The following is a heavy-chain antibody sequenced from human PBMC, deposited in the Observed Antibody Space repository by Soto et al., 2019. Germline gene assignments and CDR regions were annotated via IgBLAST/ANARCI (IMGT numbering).Heavy chain of an antibody. CDR3: ARLGYCSGGSCYLRSLYYYYGMDV. Sequence: PSETLSLTCAVYGGSFSGYYWSWIRQPPGKGLEWIGEINHSGSTNYNPSLKSRVTISVDTSKNQFSLKLSSVTAADTAVYYCARLGYCSGGSCYLRSLYYYYGMDVWGQGTTVTAP. CDR2: INHSGST. D-gene: IGHD2-15*01. J-gene: IGHJ6*02. V-gene: IGHV4-34*01. CDR1: GGSFSGYY.